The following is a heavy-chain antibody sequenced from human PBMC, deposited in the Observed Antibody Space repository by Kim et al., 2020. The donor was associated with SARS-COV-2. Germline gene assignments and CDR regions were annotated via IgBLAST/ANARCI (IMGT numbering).Heavy chain of an antibody. V-gene: IGHV1-46*01. J-gene: IGHJ4*02. Sequence: AKKPRSRATMTRDPSTSPVYMELSSLRSEDTAVYYCARWSEAPEGYYFDYWGQGTLVTVSS. CDR3: ARWSEAPEGYYFDY.